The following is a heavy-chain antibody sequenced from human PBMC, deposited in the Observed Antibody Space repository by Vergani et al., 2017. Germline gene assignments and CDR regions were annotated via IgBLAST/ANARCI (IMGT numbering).Heavy chain of an antibody. V-gene: IGHV3-48*01. CDR2: INISSSTK. CDR3: ARAYCSSTSCYTFFDY. J-gene: IGHJ4*02. CDR1: GFTFSSYS. D-gene: IGHD2-2*02. Sequence: EVQLVESGGGLVQPGGSLRLSCAASGFTFSSYSMNWVRQAPGKGLEWVSYINISSSTKYYADSVKGRFTISRDNATNSLYLQMNSLRADDTAVYYCARAYCSSTSCYTFFDYWGQGTLVTVSS.